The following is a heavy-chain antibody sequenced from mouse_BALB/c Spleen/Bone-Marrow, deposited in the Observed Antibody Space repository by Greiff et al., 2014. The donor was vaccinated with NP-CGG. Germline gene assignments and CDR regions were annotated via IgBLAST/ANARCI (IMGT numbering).Heavy chain of an antibody. CDR3: ARTYYRYGAYYFDC. Sequence: VQLQQPGPGLVKPSQSLSLTCSVTGYSITSGYFWNWIRQFPGNKLEWMGYISYDGSNNYNPSLKNRISITRDTSKNQFFLKLSSVTSEDTATYYCARTYYRYGAYYFDCWGQGTTLTVSS. CDR1: GYSITSGYF. V-gene: IGHV3-6*02. D-gene: IGHD2-14*01. CDR2: ISYDGSN. J-gene: IGHJ2*01.